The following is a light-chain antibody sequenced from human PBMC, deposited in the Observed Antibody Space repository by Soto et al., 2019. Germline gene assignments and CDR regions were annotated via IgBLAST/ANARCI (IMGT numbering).Light chain of an antibody. CDR1: SPNIGTNY. V-gene: IGLV1-51*02. CDR3: GTWDTSLSAVV. J-gene: IGLJ2*01. Sequence: QSVLTQPPSVSAAPGQKVTISCSGRSPNIGTNYVSWYQQLPATAPKLLIYENNERPSGIPDRFSGSKSGTSATLDITGLQAGDEANYSCGTWDTSLSAVVFGGGTKLTVL. CDR2: ENN.